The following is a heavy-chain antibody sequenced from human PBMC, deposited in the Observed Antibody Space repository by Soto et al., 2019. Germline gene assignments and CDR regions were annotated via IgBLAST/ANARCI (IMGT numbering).Heavy chain of an antibody. CDR2: INSDGSST. V-gene: IGHV3-74*01. CDR3: ARGYCSGGSCWDPSFDY. D-gene: IGHD2-15*01. CDR1: GFTFSTYW. Sequence: GSLRLSCAASGFTFSTYWMHWVRQAPGKGLVWVSRINSDGSSTNYADSVKGRFTISRDNAKNTLFLQMSSLRAEDTALYYCARGYCSGGSCWDPSFDYWGQGTLVTVSS. J-gene: IGHJ4*02.